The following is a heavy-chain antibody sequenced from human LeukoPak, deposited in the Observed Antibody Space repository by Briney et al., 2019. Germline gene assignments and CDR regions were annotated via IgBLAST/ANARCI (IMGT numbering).Heavy chain of an antibody. CDR3: ARGLAYCGGDCYYYYYYGMDV. Sequence: PSETLSLTCAVYGGSFSGYYWSWIRQPPGKGLVWIGEINHSGSTNYNPSLKSRVTISVDTSKNQFSLKLSSVTAADTAVYYCARGLAYCGGDCYYYYYYGMDVWGQGTTVTVSS. CDR1: GGSFSGYY. J-gene: IGHJ6*02. V-gene: IGHV4-34*01. CDR2: INHSGST. D-gene: IGHD2-21*02.